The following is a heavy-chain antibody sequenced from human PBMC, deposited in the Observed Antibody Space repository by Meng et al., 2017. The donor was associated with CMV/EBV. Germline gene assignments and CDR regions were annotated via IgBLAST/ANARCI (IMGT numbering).Heavy chain of an antibody. CDR1: GFTFSSYW. CDR3: ARDMVVPATASYYFDY. V-gene: IGHV3-7*01. D-gene: IGHD2-2*01. Sequence: GGSLRLSCAASGFTFSSYWMSWVRQAPGTGLEWVANIKQDGSEKYYVDSVKGRFTISRDNAKNSLYLQMNSLRAEDTAVYYCARDMVVPATASYYFDYWGQGTLVTVSS. CDR2: IKQDGSEK. J-gene: IGHJ4*02.